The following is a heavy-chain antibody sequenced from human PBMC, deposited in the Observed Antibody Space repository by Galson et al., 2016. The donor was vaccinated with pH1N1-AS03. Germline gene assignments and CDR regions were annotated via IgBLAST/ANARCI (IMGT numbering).Heavy chain of an antibody. CDR1: GFTFNNYW. V-gene: IGHV3-74*01. Sequence: SLRLSCAASGFTFNNYWMHWVRHVPGKGLVWVSHISSDGTKSDYADSVKGRFTISRDNSKNTLYLQMNSLRPEDTAVYYCAKAFFWQQRVEVEAFDVWGQGTMVTVSS. CDR3: AKAFFWQQRVEVEAFDV. D-gene: IGHD2-21*01. J-gene: IGHJ3*01. CDR2: ISSDGTKS.